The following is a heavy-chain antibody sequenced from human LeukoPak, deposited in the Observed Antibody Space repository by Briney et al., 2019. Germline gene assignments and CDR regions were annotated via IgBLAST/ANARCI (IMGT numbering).Heavy chain of an antibody. D-gene: IGHD2-15*01. CDR1: GGSFSGYY. CDR2: INHSGST. J-gene: IGHJ4*02. CDR3: ARGVIGLLLVY. V-gene: IGHV4-34*01. Sequence: SETLSLTCAVCGGSFSGYYWSWIRQPPGKGLEWIGEINHSGSTNYNPSLKSRVTISVDTSKNQFSLKLSSVTAADTAVYYCARGVIGLLLVYWGQGTLVTVSS.